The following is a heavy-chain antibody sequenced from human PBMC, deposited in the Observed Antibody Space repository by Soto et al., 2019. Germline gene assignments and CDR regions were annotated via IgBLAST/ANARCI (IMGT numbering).Heavy chain of an antibody. CDR1: GFTFSNYA. CDR3: ARRDGSGSFPHYGMDV. CDR2: ISNSGGGT. D-gene: IGHD3-10*01. J-gene: IGHJ6*02. V-gene: IGHV3-64*01. Sequence: EVQLVESGGGLVQPGGSLRLSCAASGFTFSNYAMHWVRQAPGKGLEYVSGISNSGGGTYHANSVKGRFTISRDNSKNTLYLQMGSLRDEDMAVYYCARRDGSGSFPHYGMDVWGQGTTVTVSS.